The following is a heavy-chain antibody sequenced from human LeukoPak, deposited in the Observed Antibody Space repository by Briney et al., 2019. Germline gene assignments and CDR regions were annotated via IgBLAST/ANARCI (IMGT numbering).Heavy chain of an antibody. CDR1: GFTFSSFW. CDR3: ARDYYGSGSYYNRGFDY. Sequence: PGGSLRLSCAASGFTFSSFWMSWVRQAPGKGLEGVANIKQDGSEKYYVDSVKGRFTISRDNAKNSLYLQMNSLRAEDTAVYYCARDYYGSGSYYNRGFDYWGQGTLVTVSS. CDR2: IKQDGSEK. D-gene: IGHD3-10*01. J-gene: IGHJ4*02. V-gene: IGHV3-7*03.